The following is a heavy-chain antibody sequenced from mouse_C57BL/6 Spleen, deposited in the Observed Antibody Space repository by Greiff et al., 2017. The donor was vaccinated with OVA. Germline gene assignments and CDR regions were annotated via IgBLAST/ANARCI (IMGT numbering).Heavy chain of an antibody. D-gene: IGHD2-2*01. V-gene: IGHV5-16*01. J-gene: IGHJ1*03. Sequence: DVKLVESEGGLVQPGSSMKLSCTASGFTFSDYYMAWVRQVPEKGLEWVANINYDGSSTYYLDSLKSRFIISRDNAKNILYLQMSSLKSEDTATYYCARDGYYFDVWGTGTTVTVSS. CDR2: INYDGSST. CDR1: GFTFSDYY. CDR3: ARDGYYFDV.